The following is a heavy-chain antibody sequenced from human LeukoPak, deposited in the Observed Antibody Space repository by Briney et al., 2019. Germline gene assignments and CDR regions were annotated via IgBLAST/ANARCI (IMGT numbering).Heavy chain of an antibody. V-gene: IGHV4-4*07. J-gene: IGHJ4*02. Sequence: KPSETLSLTCTVSGDSISSYYWSWIRQPAGKGLEWIGRIYISGSSNYNPSLKSRVTMSVDTSKNQFSLNLSSVTAADTAVYYCAREGGSSRYFDYWGQGTLVTVSS. D-gene: IGHD6-13*01. CDR3: AREGGSSRYFDY. CDR2: IYISGSS. CDR1: GDSISSYY.